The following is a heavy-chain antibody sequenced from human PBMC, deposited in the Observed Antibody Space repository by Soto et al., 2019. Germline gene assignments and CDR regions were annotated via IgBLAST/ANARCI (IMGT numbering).Heavy chain of an antibody. CDR1: GGTFSSYA. V-gene: IGHV1-69*01. D-gene: IGHD5-12*01. CDR2: IIPSFGTG. CDR3: ARERGGYNRGDFEF. J-gene: IGHJ4*02. Sequence: QVQLVQSGAEAKRPGSSVKVSCTASGGTFSSYAISWVRQAPGQGLEWLGGIIPSFGTGNYQQNFQGRLTITAEESTSTVYMELSGLTSGDTAVYYCARERGGYNRGDFEFWGQGTLVTVSS.